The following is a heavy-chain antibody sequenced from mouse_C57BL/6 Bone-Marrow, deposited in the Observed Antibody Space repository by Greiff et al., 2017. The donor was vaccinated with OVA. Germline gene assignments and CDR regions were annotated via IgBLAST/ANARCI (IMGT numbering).Heavy chain of an antibody. D-gene: IGHD2-4*01. CDR3: TRKGSFMITTPYYAMDY. J-gene: IGHJ4*01. Sequence: VQLKESGTVLARPGASVKMSCKTSGYTFTSYWMHWVKQRPGQGLEWIGAIYPGNSDTSYNQKFKGKAKLTAVTSASTAYLELSSLTNEDSAVYYCTRKGSFMITTPYYAMDYWGQGTSVTVSS. CDR2: IYPGNSDT. CDR1: GYTFTSYW. V-gene: IGHV1-5*01.